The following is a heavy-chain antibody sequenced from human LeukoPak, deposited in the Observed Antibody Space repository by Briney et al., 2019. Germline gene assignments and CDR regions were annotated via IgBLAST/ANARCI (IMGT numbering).Heavy chain of an antibody. V-gene: IGHV1-2*02. Sequence: ASVKVSCKASGYTFTGYYMHWVRQAPGQGLEWMGWINPNSGGTNYAQRFQGRVTMTRDTSISTAYMELSRLRSDDTAVYYCARGADSGIPGRVGYWGQGTLVTVSS. CDR1: GYTFTGYY. J-gene: IGHJ4*02. CDR3: ARGADSGIPGRVGY. D-gene: IGHD3-10*01. CDR2: INPNSGGT.